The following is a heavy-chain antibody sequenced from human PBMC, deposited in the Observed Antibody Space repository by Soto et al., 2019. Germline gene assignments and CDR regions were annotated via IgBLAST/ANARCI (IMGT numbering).Heavy chain of an antibody. V-gene: IGHV1-69*06. CDR1: GGTFSSYA. CDR3: ACGYSYGRDYYYYGMDV. CDR2: IIPIFGTA. J-gene: IGHJ6*02. D-gene: IGHD5-18*01. Sequence: SVKVSCKASGGTFSSYAISWVRQAPRQGLEWMGGIIPIFGTANYAQKFQGRVTITADKSTSTAYMELSSLRSEDTAVYYCACGYSYGRDYYYYGMDVWGQGTTVTVSS.